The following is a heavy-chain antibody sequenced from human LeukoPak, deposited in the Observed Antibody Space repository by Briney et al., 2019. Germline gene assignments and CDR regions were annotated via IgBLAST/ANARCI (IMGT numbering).Heavy chain of an antibody. J-gene: IGHJ4*02. CDR1: GFTFSSYG. D-gene: IGHD3-22*01. CDR3: AKDRDYYDSIGYFDY. Sequence: GGSLRLSCAASGFTFSSYGMHWVRQAPGKGLEWVAVISYDGSNKYYADSVKGRFTISRDNSKNTLYLQMNSLRAEDTAVYYCAKDRDYYDSIGYFDYWGQGTLSPSPQ. V-gene: IGHV3-30*18. CDR2: ISYDGSNK.